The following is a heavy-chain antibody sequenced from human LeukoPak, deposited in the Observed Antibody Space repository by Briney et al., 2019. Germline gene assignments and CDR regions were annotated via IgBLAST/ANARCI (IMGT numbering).Heavy chain of an antibody. J-gene: IGHJ6*02. CDR3: ARDTTVVSRYNYYYYGMDV. D-gene: IGHD4-23*01. CDR2: IYYSGST. CDR1: GGSISSYY. Sequence: PSETLSLTCTVSGGSISSYYWSWIRQPPGKGLEWIGYIYYSGSTNYNPSLKSRVTISVDTSKNQFSLKLSSVTAADTAAYYCARDTTVVSRYNYYYYGMDVWGQGTTVTVSS. V-gene: IGHV4-59*01.